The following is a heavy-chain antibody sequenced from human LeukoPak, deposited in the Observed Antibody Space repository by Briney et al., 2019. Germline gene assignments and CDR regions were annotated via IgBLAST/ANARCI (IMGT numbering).Heavy chain of an antibody. J-gene: IGHJ5*02. CDR3: AKDRGYSYGEKNWFDP. CDR2: IYSDGST. D-gene: IGHD5-18*01. Sequence: PGGSLRLSCAASGFTVRSNYMSWVRQAPGKGLEWVSEIYSDGSTYYADSVKGRFTISRDNSKNTLYLQMNSLRAEDTAVYYCAKDRGYSYGEKNWFDPWGQGTLVTVSS. CDR1: GFTVRSNY. V-gene: IGHV3-53*01.